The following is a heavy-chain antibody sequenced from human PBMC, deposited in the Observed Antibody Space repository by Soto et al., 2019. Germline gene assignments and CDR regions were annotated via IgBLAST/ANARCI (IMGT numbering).Heavy chain of an antibody. CDR1: GGTFNGYG. J-gene: IGHJ3*01. V-gene: IGHV1-69*06. D-gene: IGHD3-10*01. CDR3: ARGVSNSGAYYTGPSAYDL. Sequence: QVQLVQSGSVVKKPGSSVEVSCKASGGTFNGYGISWVRQAPGQGLEWMGGTVPVFDTSKYAPRFQGRVTITPDKSTSTAYMELSRVRSEDTAIYFCARGVSNSGAYYTGPSAYDLWGQGTLVIVSS. CDR2: TVPVFDTS.